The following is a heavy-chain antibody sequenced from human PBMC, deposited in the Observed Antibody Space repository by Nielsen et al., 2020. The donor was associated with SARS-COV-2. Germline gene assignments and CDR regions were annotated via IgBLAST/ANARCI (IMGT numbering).Heavy chain of an antibody. CDR3: ARVRRGYDSSGYYLNWFDP. D-gene: IGHD3-22*01. J-gene: IGHJ5*02. CDR2: INHSGST. V-gene: IGHV4-34*01. Sequence: WIRQPPGKGLEWIGEINHSGSTNYNPSLKSRVTISVDTSKNQFSLKLSSVTAADTAVYYCARVRRGYDSSGYYLNWFDPWGQGTLVTVSS.